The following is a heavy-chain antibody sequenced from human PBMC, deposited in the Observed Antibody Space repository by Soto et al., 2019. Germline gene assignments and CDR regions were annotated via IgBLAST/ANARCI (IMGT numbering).Heavy chain of an antibody. CDR2: ISAYNGNT. CDR3: ARVGSPNPPYYYYYMDV. CDR1: GYTFTSYG. Sequence: GASVKVSCKASGYTFTSYGISWVRQAPGQGLEWMGWISAYNGNTHYAQKLQGRVTMTTDTSTSTAYMELRSLRSDDTAVYYCARVGSPNPPYYYYYMDVWGKGTTVTVSS. D-gene: IGHD3-10*01. V-gene: IGHV1-18*01. J-gene: IGHJ6*03.